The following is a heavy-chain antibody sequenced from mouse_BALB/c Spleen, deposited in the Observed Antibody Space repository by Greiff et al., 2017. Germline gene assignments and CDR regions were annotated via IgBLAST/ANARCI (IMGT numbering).Heavy chain of an antibody. D-gene: IGHD1-1*01. J-gene: IGHJ1*01. CDR3: ARWGDYYGSSRYFDV. Sequence: VHVKQSGPELVKPGASVKMSCKASGYTFTSYVMHWVKQKPGQGLEWIGYINPYNDGTKYNEKFKGKATLTSDKSSSTAYMELSSLTSEDSAVYYCARWGDYYGSSRYFDVWGAGTTVTVSS. V-gene: IGHV1-14*01. CDR1: GYTFTSYV. CDR2: INPYNDGT.